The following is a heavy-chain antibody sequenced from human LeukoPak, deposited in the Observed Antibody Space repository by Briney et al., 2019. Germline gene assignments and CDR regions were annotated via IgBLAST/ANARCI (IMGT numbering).Heavy chain of an antibody. CDR2: IWYDGSNK. J-gene: IGHJ4*02. D-gene: IGHD3-22*01. V-gene: IGHV3-33*01. Sequence: AGGSLRLSCATSGFTFSNYGMHWVRQAPGKGLEWVAVIWYDGSNKYYADSVKGRFTISRDNSKNTLYLQMNNLRAEDTAVYYCASFPYYYDSSGYYFDYWGQGTLVTVSS. CDR1: GFTFSNYG. CDR3: ASFPYYYDSSGYYFDY.